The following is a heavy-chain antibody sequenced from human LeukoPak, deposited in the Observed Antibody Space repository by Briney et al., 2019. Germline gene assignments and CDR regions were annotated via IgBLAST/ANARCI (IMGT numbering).Heavy chain of an antibody. CDR1: GFTFSDFA. CDR2: IGDSGGIT. V-gene: IGHV3-23*01. J-gene: IGHJ4*02. D-gene: IGHD5-12*01. Sequence: GGSLRLSCAVSGFTFSDFAMSWVRQAPGKGLEWVSTIGDSGGITYYADSVKGRFIISRDNSKNTLDLQMNSLRAEDTAVYYCAKRRGYSGYDYYDYWGQGTLVIVSS. CDR3: AKRRGYSGYDYYDY.